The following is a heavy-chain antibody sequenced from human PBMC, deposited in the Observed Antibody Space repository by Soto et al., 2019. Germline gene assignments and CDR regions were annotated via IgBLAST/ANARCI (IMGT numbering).Heavy chain of an antibody. D-gene: IGHD4-4*01. J-gene: IGHJ6*02. CDR1: GVTFSSYA. CDR2: IIPIFGTA. V-gene: IGHV1-69*06. CDR3: ATTTVAHHLYYYYYGMDV. Sequence: SVKVSCKASGVTFSSYAISWVRQAPGQGLEWMGGIIPIFGTANYAQKFQGRVTITADKSTSTAYMELSSLRSEDTAVYYCATTTVAHHLYYYYYGMDVWGQGTTVTVSS.